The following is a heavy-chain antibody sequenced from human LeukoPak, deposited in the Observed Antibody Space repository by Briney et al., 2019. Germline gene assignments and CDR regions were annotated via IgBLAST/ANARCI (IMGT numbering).Heavy chain of an antibody. CDR2: IYYSGST. D-gene: IGHD4-17*01. V-gene: IGHV4-39*07. CDR1: GGSISSSSYY. CDR3: ARQTYYGDYSLDY. J-gene: IGHJ4*02. Sequence: SETLSFTCTVSGGSISSSSYYWGWIRQPPGKGLEWVGSIYYSGSTYYNPSLKSRVTISVDTSKNQFSLKLSSVTAADTAMYYCARQTYYGDYSLDYWGQGTLVTVSS.